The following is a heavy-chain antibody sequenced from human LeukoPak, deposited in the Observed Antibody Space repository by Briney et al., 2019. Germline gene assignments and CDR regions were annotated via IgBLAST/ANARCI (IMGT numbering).Heavy chain of an antibody. CDR2: ISSAGHT. Sequence: PSETLSLTCTVSGGSISSTPHCWGWLRQPAGTGLEWMGRISSAGHTNYSPFLKGRVLLSVDTSRNQFSLKLTSVTAADTAVYYCAGDDCSSSSCYLFHWGQGTLVTVSS. V-gene: IGHV4-61*02. D-gene: IGHD2-2*01. J-gene: IGHJ4*02. CDR3: AGDDCSSSSCYLFH. CDR1: GGSISSTPHC.